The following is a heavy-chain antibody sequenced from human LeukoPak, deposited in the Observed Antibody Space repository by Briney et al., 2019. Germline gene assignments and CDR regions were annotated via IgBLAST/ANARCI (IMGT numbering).Heavy chain of an antibody. J-gene: IGHJ5*02. D-gene: IGHD6-19*01. CDR3: ARDPGRIAVAGS. Sequence: PSETLSLTCAVSGYSISSGYYWGWIRQPSGKGLEWIGSIYHSGSTYYNPSLKSRVTISVDTSKNQFSLKLSSVTAADTAVYYCARDPGRIAVAGSWGQGTLVTVSS. V-gene: IGHV4-38-2*02. CDR1: GYSISSGYY. CDR2: IYHSGST.